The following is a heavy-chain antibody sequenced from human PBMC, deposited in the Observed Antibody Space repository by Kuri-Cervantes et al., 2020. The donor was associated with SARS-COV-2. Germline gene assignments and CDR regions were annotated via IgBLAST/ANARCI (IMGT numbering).Heavy chain of an antibody. CDR3: TRDDFWSGYYPY. Sequence: GGSLRLSCTASGFTFGDYAMSWVRQAPGKGLEWVGFIRSNAYGGTTEYAASVKGRFTISRDDSKSIAYLQMNSLKTEDTAVYYCTRDDFWSGYYPYWGQGTLVTVSS. CDR2: IRSNAYGGTT. D-gene: IGHD3-3*01. V-gene: IGHV3-49*04. CDR1: GFTFGDYA. J-gene: IGHJ4*02.